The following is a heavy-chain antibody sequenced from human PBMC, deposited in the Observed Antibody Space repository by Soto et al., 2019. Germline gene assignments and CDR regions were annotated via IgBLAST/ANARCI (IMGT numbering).Heavy chain of an antibody. D-gene: IGHD2-15*01. Sequence: QLQLQESGPGLVKPSETLSLTCTVSGGSISSSSYYWGWIRQPPGKGLEWIGSIYYSGSTYYNPSLKSRVTISVDTSKTQFSLKLSSVTAADTAVYYCARQALNIVVVVAATGYFDYWGQGTLVTVSS. CDR1: GGSISSSSYY. J-gene: IGHJ4*02. V-gene: IGHV4-39*01. CDR3: ARQALNIVVVVAATGYFDY. CDR2: IYYSGST.